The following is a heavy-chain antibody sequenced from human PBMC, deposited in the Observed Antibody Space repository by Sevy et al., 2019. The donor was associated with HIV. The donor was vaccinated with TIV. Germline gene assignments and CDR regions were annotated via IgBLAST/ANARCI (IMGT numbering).Heavy chain of an antibody. V-gene: IGHV2-5*02. Sequence: SGPTLVKPTQTLTLTCTFSGFSLSTTGVGVGWIRQPPGKALEWLALIYWDDDKRYSPSLKSGLTITKNTSKNQVVLTMTNMDPVDTATYYCAQGRYYDTSGTPGFQHWGQGTLVTVSS. CDR3: AQGRYYDTSGTPGFQH. J-gene: IGHJ1*01. CDR2: IYWDDDK. CDR1: GFSLSTTGVG. D-gene: IGHD3-22*01.